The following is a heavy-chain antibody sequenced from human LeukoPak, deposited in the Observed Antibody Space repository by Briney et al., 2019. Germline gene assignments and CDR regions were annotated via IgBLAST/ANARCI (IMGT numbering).Heavy chain of an antibody. CDR2: IYYSGST. D-gene: IGHD3-16*01. J-gene: IGHJ4*02. CDR1: GGSISSSSYY. Sequence: PSETLSLTCTVSGGSISSSSYYWGWIRQPPGKGLEWIGSIYYSGSTYYNPSLKSRVTISVDTSKNQFSLKLSSVTAADTAVYYCARWGSSVGDYLDYWGQGTLVTVSS. CDR3: ARWGSSVGDYLDY. V-gene: IGHV4-39*07.